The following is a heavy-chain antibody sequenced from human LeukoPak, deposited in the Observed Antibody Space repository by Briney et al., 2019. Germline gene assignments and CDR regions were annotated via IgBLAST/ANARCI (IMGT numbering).Heavy chain of an antibody. D-gene: IGHD4/OR15-4a*01. CDR2: IKQDGSET. Sequence: PGGSLRLSCAASGFTFSSYWMSWVRRAPGKGLEWVANIKQDGSETYYVDSVKGRFTISRDNAKNSLYLQMHSLRAEDTAVYYRARVEDYDAPDYWGQGTLVTVSS. CDR1: GFTFSSYW. CDR3: ARVEDYDAPDY. V-gene: IGHV3-7*01. J-gene: IGHJ4*02.